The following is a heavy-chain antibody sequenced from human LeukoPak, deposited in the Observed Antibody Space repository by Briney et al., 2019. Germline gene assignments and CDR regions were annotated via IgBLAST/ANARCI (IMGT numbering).Heavy chain of an antibody. V-gene: IGHV4-30-2*01. D-gene: IGHD6-13*01. CDR3: ARAPGYSSSWYYFDY. CDR2: IYHSGST. Sequence: SETLSLTCAVSGGSISSGGYSWSWIRQPPGKGLEWIGYIYHSGSTYYNPSLKSRVTISVDRSKNQFSLKLSSVTAADTTVYYCARAPGYSSSWYYFDYWGQGTQVTVSS. CDR1: GGSISSGGYS. J-gene: IGHJ4*02.